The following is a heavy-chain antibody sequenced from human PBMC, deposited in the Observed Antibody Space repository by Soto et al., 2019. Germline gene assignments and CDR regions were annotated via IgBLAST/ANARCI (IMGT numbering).Heavy chain of an antibody. Sequence: KTSETLSLTCTVSGGSVSSGSYYWSWIRQPPGKGLEWIGYIYYSGSTNYNPSLKSRVTISVDTSKNQFSLKLSSVTAADTAVYYCARDGWDYCSGGSCSHWGQGTLVTVSS. J-gene: IGHJ4*02. CDR1: GGSVSSGSYY. V-gene: IGHV4-61*01. CDR3: ARDGWDYCSGGSCSH. D-gene: IGHD2-15*01. CDR2: IYYSGST.